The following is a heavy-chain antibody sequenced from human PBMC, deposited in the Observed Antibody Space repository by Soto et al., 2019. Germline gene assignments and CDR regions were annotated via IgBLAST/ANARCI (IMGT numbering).Heavy chain of an antibody. J-gene: IGHJ6*02. CDR1: GYSFTSYW. CDR3: ARARSGAADYYYGMDV. Sequence: GESLKISCKGSGYSFTSYWIGWVRQMPGKGLEWMGIIYPGDSDTRYSPSFQGQVTISRDNSKNTLYLQMNSLRAEDTAVYYCARARSGAADYYYGMDVWGQGTTVTVSS. V-gene: IGHV5-51*01. CDR2: IYPGDSDT. D-gene: IGHD6-19*01.